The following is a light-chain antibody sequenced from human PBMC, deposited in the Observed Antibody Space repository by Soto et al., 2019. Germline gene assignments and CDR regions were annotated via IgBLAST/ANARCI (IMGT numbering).Light chain of an antibody. CDR2: DVS. V-gene: IGLV2-11*01. Sequence: QSALTQPRSVSGSPGQSVTISCTGTSSDVGSYNYVSWYQQHPGKAPKLMIYDVSKRPSGVPDRFSGSKSGNTASLTISGLQADDEADYYCCSYAGYYPGYVFATGTKLTVL. CDR3: CSYAGYYPGYV. CDR1: SSDVGSYNY. J-gene: IGLJ1*01.